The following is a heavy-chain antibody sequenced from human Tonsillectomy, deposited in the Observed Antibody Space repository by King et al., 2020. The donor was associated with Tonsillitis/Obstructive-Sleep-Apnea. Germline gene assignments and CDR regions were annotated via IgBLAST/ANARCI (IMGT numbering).Heavy chain of an antibody. V-gene: IGHV3-48*03. Sequence: VQLVESGGGLVQPGGSLRLSCAASGFTFSSYEMNWVRQAPGKGLEWVSYISSSGSTIYYADSVKGRFTISRDNAKNPLYLQMNSLRAEDTAVYYCARDPPTVTTEYYYYYYMDVWGKGTTVTVSS. CDR2: ISSSGSTI. D-gene: IGHD4-11*01. CDR3: ARDPPTVTTEYYYYYYMDV. CDR1: GFTFSSYE. J-gene: IGHJ6*03.